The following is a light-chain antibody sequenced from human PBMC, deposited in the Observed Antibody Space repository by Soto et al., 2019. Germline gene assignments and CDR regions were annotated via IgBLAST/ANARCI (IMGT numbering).Light chain of an antibody. CDR2: DVS. CDR1: SSDVGGYNY. Sequence: QSALTQPASVSGSPGQSITISCTGTSSDVGGYNYVSWYQQHPGKAPKLMIYDVSNRPLGVSNRFSGSQSGNTASLTISGLQAEDEADYYCSSYTSSSTRVFGGGTKLTVL. V-gene: IGLV2-14*01. CDR3: SSYTSSSTRV. J-gene: IGLJ2*01.